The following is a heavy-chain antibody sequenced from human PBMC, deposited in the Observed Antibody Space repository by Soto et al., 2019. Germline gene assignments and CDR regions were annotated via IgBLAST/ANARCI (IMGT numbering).Heavy chain of an antibody. D-gene: IGHD2-2*01. CDR3: ASALAMPHDSQYYYYMDV. Sequence: QVQLVQSGAEVKKPGASVKVSCKASGYTFTSYGISWVRQAPGQGLEWMGWISAYNGNTNYAQKLQGRVTMTTDTSTSTAYMELRSLRSDDTAVYYCASALAMPHDSQYYYYMDVWGKGTTVTVSS. CDR1: GYTFTSYG. CDR2: ISAYNGNT. J-gene: IGHJ6*03. V-gene: IGHV1-18*01.